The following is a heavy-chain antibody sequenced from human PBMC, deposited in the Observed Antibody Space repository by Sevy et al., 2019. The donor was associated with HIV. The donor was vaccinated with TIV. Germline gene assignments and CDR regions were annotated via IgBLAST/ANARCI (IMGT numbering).Heavy chain of an antibody. J-gene: IGHJ3*02. CDR1: GYTFTSYY. D-gene: IGHD3-22*01. CDR3: ARDKTYYYDSSGYSPDAFDI. Sequence: ASVKVSCKASGYTFTSYYMHWVRQAPGQGLEWMGIINPSGGSTSYAQKFQGRVTMTRDTSTSTVYMELSSLRSEDTAVYYCARDKTYYYDSSGYSPDAFDIWGQGTMVIVSS. CDR2: INPSGGST. V-gene: IGHV1-46*01.